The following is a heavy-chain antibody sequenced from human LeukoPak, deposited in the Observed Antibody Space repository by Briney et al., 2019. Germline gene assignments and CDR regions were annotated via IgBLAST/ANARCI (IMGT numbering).Heavy chain of an antibody. CDR3: AKDWLSGYSYGPDLDY. CDR1: GFTFSNYA. Sequence: GGSLRLSCAASGFTFSNYAMSWVRQAPGKGLEWVAVISYDGSNKYYADSVKGRFTISRDNSKNTLYLQMNSLRAEDTAVYYCAKDWLSGYSYGPDLDYWGQGTLVTVSS. CDR2: ISYDGSNK. J-gene: IGHJ4*02. D-gene: IGHD5-18*01. V-gene: IGHV3-30*18.